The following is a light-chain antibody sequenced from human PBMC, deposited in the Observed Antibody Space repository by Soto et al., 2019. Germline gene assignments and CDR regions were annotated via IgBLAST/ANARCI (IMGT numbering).Light chain of an antibody. J-gene: IGKJ4*01. V-gene: IGKV3D-15*01. CDR3: QQYNSWVT. CDR1: QNVGNN. Sequence: VMTQSPDTLCVSPGEIATLSCRASQNVGNNLAWYQQHPGQSPRLLLYGASTRASGIPPRFRGSGSGTDVTRNITYLRSEDTGVEDWQQYNSWVTFGGGTRVEI. CDR2: GAS.